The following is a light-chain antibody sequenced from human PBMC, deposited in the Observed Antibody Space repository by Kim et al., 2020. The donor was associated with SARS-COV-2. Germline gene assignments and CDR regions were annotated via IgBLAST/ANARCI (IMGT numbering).Light chain of an antibody. V-gene: IGKV3-20*01. Sequence: EIVLTQSPGTLSLSPGERATLSCRASQSVSSSYLAWYQQKSGQAPRLLIYGASSRATGIPDRFSGSGSATDFTLTISRLEPEDFAVYYCQQYGRSPWTFGQGTKVDIK. CDR2: GAS. CDR1: QSVSSSY. CDR3: QQYGRSPWT. J-gene: IGKJ1*01.